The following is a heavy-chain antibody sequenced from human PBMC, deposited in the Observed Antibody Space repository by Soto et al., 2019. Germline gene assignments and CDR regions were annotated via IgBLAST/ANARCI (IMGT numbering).Heavy chain of an antibody. V-gene: IGHV5-10-1*01. D-gene: IGHD6-13*01. CDR2: IDPSDSYT. J-gene: IGHJ6*02. Sequence: GESLKISSKGSGYSFTSYWISWVRKMPGKGLEWMGRIDPSDSYTNYSPSFQGHVTISADKSISTAYLQWSSLEASDTAMYYCARRIAAAGTFYYGMDVWGQGTTVTVSS. CDR3: ARRIAAAGTFYYGMDV. CDR1: GYSFTSYW.